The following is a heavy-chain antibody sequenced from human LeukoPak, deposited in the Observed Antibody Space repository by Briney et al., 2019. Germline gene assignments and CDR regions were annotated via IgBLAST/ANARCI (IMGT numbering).Heavy chain of an antibody. D-gene: IGHD3-3*01. Sequence: AAVNVSFKASGYTFTMYGISWVRQAPGQGLEGMGWISAYNGNTNYSQKLQGRVTMTTDTSTSTAYMELRSLRSDDTAVYYCARARPEEGDFWSGYYIRSYYYGMDVWGQGTTVTVSS. CDR3: ARARPEEGDFWSGYYIRSYYYGMDV. V-gene: IGHV1-18*01. CDR1: GYTFTMYG. J-gene: IGHJ6*02. CDR2: ISAYNGNT.